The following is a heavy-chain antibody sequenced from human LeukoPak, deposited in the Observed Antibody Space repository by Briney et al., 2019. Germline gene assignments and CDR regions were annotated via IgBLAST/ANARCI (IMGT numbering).Heavy chain of an antibody. D-gene: IGHD6-13*01. Sequence: SETLSLTCAVYGGSFSGYYWSWIRQPPGKGLEWIGEINHSGSTNYNPSLKSRVTISVDTSKNQFSLKLSSVTAADTAVYYCARRGRYAYSSSWYGYFDYWGQGTLVTVSS. CDR3: ARRGRYAYSSSWYGYFDY. J-gene: IGHJ4*02. CDR2: INHSGST. CDR1: GGSFSGYY. V-gene: IGHV4-34*01.